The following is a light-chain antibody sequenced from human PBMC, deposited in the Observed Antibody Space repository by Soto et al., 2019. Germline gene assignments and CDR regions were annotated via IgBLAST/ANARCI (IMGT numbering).Light chain of an antibody. Sequence: QSALTQPASVSGSPGQSITVSCTGTTSDVGGYDYVAWYQQHPGKALKLMIYDVSSRPSGVSNRFSGSKSGNTASLTISGLQAEDEADYYCSSYLGSSTLSGVFGTGTKLTVL. CDR2: DVS. V-gene: IGLV2-14*01. CDR3: SSYLGSSTLSGV. J-gene: IGLJ1*01. CDR1: TSDVGGYDY.